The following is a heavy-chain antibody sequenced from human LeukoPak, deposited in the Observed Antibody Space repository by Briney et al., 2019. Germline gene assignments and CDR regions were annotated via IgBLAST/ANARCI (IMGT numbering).Heavy chain of an antibody. CDR2: VHYNGGT. J-gene: IGHJ4*02. D-gene: IGHD1-14*01. CDR1: GGSISGYY. Sequence: PSETLSLTCTVSGGSISGYYWTWVRQPPGKGLEWIGYVHYNGGTSYNPSLESRVTMSADTSKNQFSLKLISVTAADTAVYYCAREMWAASDTGNPFDYWGREPWSPSPQ. V-gene: IGHV4-59*01. CDR3: AREMWAASDTGNPFDY.